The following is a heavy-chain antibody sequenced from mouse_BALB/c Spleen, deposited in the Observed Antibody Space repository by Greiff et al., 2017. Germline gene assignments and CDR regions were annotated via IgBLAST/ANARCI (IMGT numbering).Heavy chain of an antibody. CDR3: ARGYYGYYAMDY. CDR2: IWSGGST. V-gene: IGHV2-2*02. CDR1: GFSLTSYG. J-gene: IGHJ4*01. Sequence: QVQLKESGPGLVQPSQSLSITCTVSGFSLTSYGVHWVRQSPGKGLEWLGVIWSGGSTDYNAAFISRLSISKDNSKSQVFFKMNSLQANDTAIYYCARGYYGYYAMDYWGQGTSVTVSS. D-gene: IGHD1-2*01.